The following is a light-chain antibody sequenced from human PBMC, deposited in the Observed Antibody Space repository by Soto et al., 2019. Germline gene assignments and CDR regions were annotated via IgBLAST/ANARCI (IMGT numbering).Light chain of an antibody. CDR1: QSVSSSY. V-gene: IGKV3-20*01. J-gene: IGKJ1*01. CDR3: QQYGSSPPWT. Sequence: ELVLSHSPGTLSLSPGERATLSCRAIQSVSSSYLAWYQQKPGQAPRLLIYGASSRATGIPDRFSGIGSGTDFTLTISRLEPADFAVYYGQQYGSSPPWTFGQGTKVDIK. CDR2: GAS.